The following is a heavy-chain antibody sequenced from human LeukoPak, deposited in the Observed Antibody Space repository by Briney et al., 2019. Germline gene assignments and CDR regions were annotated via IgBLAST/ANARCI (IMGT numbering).Heavy chain of an antibody. Sequence: SSVKVSCKASGGTFSSYTISWVRQAPGQGLEWMGRIIPILGIANYAQKFQGRVTITADKSTSTAHMELSSLRSEDTAVYYCARDPYSNYPYDYWGQGTLVTVSS. CDR3: ARDPYSNYPYDY. J-gene: IGHJ4*02. V-gene: IGHV1-69*04. CDR2: IIPILGIA. D-gene: IGHD4-11*01. CDR1: GGTFSSYT.